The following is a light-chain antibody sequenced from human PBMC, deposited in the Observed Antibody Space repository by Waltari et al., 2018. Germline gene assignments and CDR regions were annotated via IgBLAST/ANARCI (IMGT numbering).Light chain of an antibody. CDR1: QGIRND. CDR2: AAA. J-gene: IGKJ1*01. CDR3: LQDYNYPRT. Sequence: AIQMTQSPSSLSASVGDRVTITCRASQGIRNDLGWYQQKPGKDPKLLIYAAASLQSGGPSRFSGSGSGTDFTLTISSLQPEDFATYYCLQDYNYPRTFGQGTKVEIK. V-gene: IGKV1-6*01.